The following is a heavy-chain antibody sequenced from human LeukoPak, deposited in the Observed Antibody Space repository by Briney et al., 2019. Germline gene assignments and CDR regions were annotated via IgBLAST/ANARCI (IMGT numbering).Heavy chain of an antibody. J-gene: IGHJ4*02. V-gene: IGHV4-59*01. CDR1: GGSISSYY. CDR3: AREECSSTSCYAGT. D-gene: IGHD2-2*01. Sequence: PSETLSLTCTVSGGSISSYYWSWIRQPPGKGLEWIGYIYYSGSTNYNPSLKSRVTISVDTSNNQFSLKLSSVTAADTAVYYCAREECSSTSCYAGTWGQGTLVTVSS. CDR2: IYYSGST.